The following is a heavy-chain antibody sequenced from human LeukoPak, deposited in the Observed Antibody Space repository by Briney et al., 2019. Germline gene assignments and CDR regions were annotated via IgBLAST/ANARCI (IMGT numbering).Heavy chain of an antibody. D-gene: IGHD3-3*01. CDR2: SYHTGVT. V-gene: IGHV4-38-2*02. CDR3: ARGAPDHYDFWSGPFWYYYYMDV. Sequence: PSETLSLACTVSGYSITSGYDWGWIRQPPGKGLEWIGASYHTGVTYYNPSLLSRVTISVDTSKNQFSLKLSSVTAADTAVYYCARGAPDHYDFWSGPFWYYYYMDVWGKGTTVTVSS. J-gene: IGHJ6*03. CDR1: GYSITSGYD.